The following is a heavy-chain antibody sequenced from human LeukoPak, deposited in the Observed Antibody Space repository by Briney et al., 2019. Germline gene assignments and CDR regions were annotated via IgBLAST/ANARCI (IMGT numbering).Heavy chain of an antibody. J-gene: IGHJ4*02. Sequence: ASVRVSCKSSGYTFTSYGIRWVRQAPGQGLEWMGWISAYNGNTNYAQKLQGRVTMTTDTSTSTAYMELRSLRSDDTAVYYCARGAAAAPHGPHDYWGQGTLVTVSS. CDR3: ARGAAAAPHGPHDY. D-gene: IGHD6-13*01. CDR2: ISAYNGNT. CDR1: GYTFTSYG. V-gene: IGHV1-18*01.